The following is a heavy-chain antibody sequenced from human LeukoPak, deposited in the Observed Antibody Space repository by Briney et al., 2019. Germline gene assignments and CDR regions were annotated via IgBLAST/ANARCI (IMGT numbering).Heavy chain of an antibody. CDR2: IYASGST. CDR1: GGSISSYY. Sequence: PSETLSLTCTVSGGSISSYYWSWIRQPAGKGLEWIGRIYASGSTNYNPSLKSRVTMPVATSKSQFSLKLTSVTAADTAVYYCARDPRGIVGANHNWFDPWGQGTLVTVSS. CDR3: ARDPRGIVGANHNWFDP. V-gene: IGHV4-4*07. J-gene: IGHJ5*02. D-gene: IGHD1-26*01.